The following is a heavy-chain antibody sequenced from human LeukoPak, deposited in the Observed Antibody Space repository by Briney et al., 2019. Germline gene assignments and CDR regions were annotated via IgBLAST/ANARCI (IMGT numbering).Heavy chain of an antibody. Sequence: PSETLSLTCAVYGGSFSGYYWSWIRQPPGKGLEWIGEINHSGSTNYNPSLKSRVTISVDTSKNQSSLKLSSVTAADTAVYYCARGRIAAGGRLDYWGQGTLVTVSS. J-gene: IGHJ4*02. V-gene: IGHV4-34*01. CDR3: ARGRIAAGGRLDY. D-gene: IGHD6-13*01. CDR2: INHSGST. CDR1: GGSFSGYY.